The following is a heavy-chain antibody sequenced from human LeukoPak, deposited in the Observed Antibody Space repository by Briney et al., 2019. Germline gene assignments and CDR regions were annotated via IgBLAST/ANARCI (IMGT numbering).Heavy chain of an antibody. D-gene: IGHD3-16*01. CDR2: FTGNSGYV. CDR1: EIAFSDSA. CDR3: AKLHGGSWQRDWYFDL. V-gene: IGHV3-9*01. J-gene: IGHJ2*01. Sequence: PGMSLRLSCVVSEIAFSDSALHWVRQAPGKGLEWVSGFTGNSGYVGYADSVKGRFTISSDNAKNSLYMQMDSLRTEDTAFYYCAKLHGGSWQRDWYFDLWGRGTLVIVSS.